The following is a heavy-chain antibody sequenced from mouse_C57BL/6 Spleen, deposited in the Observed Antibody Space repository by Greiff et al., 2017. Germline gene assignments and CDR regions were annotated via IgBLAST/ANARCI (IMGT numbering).Heavy chain of an antibody. CDR3: VKKGGHYAMDY. CDR2: INPSSGYT. Sequence: QVQLQQSGAELARPGASVKMSCKASGYTFTSYTMPWVKQRPGQGLEWIGYINPSSGYTKSNQKFKDKATLTADKSSSTAYMQLSSLTSEDSAVYYCVKKGGHYAMDYWGQGTSVTVSS. V-gene: IGHV1-4*01. J-gene: IGHJ4*01. CDR1: GYTFTSYT.